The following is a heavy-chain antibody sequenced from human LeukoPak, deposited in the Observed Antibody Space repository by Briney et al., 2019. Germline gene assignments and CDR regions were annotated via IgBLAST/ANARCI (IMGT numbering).Heavy chain of an antibody. V-gene: IGHV1-8*01. D-gene: IGHD2-15*01. CDR3: ARMVAATSFYYYGMDV. J-gene: IGHJ6*02. CDR2: MNPNSGNT. CDR1: GYTFTSYD. Sequence: ASVKLSCKASGYTFTSYDINWVRQATGQGLEWMGWMNPNSGNTGYAQKFQGRVTMTRNTSISTAYMELSSLRSEDTAVYYCARMVAATSFYYYGMDVWGQGTTVTVSS.